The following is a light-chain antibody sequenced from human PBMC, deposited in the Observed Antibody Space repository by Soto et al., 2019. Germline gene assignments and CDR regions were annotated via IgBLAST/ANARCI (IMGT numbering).Light chain of an antibody. CDR3: GTWDSSLSAYV. CDR1: SSNIGKNY. V-gene: IGLV1-51*01. CDR2: DNN. J-gene: IGLJ1*01. Sequence: QSVLTQPPSVSAAPGQKVTISCSGSSSNIGKNYVSWYQQVPGTAPKLLIYDNNKRPSGIPDRFSGSKSGTSATLGITGLQTGDEADYYCGTWDSSLSAYVFGTATKVTVL.